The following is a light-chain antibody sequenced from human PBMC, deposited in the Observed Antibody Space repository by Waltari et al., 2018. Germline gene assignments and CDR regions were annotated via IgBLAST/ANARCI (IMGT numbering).Light chain of an antibody. J-gene: IGKJ5*01. CDR2: GAS. Sequence: IVLTQSPGTLSXXPGERAALSCRASQSFSSNYLAWYQQKPGQAPRLLIYGASNRATRIPDRFSGXXSGADFTLTISRLEPXXXAVYYCQRYGSSFGXGXRLXIK. V-gene: IGKV3-20*01. CDR1: QSFSSNY. CDR3: QRYGSS.